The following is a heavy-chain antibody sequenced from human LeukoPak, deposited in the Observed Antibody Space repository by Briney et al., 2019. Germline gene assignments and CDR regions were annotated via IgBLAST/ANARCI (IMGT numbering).Heavy chain of an antibody. J-gene: IGHJ4*02. V-gene: IGHV4-59*01. CDR1: GGSISSYY. CDR2: IYYSGST. CDR3: ARAKDFDY. Sequence: SETLSLTCTVSGGSISSYYWSWIRQPPGKGLEWIGYIYYSGSTNYNPSLKSRVTISVDTSKNQFSLKLSSVTAADTAVYHCARAKDFDYWGQGTLVTVSS.